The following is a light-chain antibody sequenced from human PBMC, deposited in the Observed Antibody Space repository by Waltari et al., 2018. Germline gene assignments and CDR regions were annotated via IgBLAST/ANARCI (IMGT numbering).Light chain of an antibody. V-gene: IGKV1-5*03. Sequence: EIQMTQTPSTLSASVGEKVAITFRASQNVSPWLAWYQHKPGKAPKLLIYKTSSLESGFPSRFSGSGSGTEFTLTISSLQPDDFATYYCQHYKTSSRTFGQGTKVEFK. CDR2: KTS. CDR1: QNVSPW. CDR3: QHYKTSSRT. J-gene: IGKJ1*01.